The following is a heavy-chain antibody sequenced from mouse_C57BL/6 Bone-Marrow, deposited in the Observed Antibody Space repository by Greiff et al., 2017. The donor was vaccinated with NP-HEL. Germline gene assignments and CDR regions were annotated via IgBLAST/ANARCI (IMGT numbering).Heavy chain of an antibody. V-gene: IGHV1-26*01. CDR2: INPNNGGT. Sequence: EVQLQQSGPELVKPGASVKISCKASGYTFTDYYMNWVKQSHGKSLEWIGDINPNNGGTSYNQKFKGKATLTVDKSSSTAYMELRSLTSEDSAVYYCVRLNGSSYDFAYWGQGTLVTVSA. CDR1: GYTFTDYY. J-gene: IGHJ3*01. CDR3: VRLNGSSYDFAY. D-gene: IGHD1-1*01.